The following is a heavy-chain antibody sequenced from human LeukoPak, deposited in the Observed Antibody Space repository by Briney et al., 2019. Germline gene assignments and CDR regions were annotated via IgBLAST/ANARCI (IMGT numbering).Heavy chain of an antibody. D-gene: IGHD6-13*01. V-gene: IGHV3-48*04. CDR3: ARDYWQQPDY. J-gene: IGHJ4*02. CDR1: GFTFSSYS. Sequence: GGSLRLSCAASGFTFSSYSMNWVRQAPGKGLEWVSYISSSSSTIYYADSVKGRFTISRDNAKNSLYLQMNSLRAEDTAVYYCARDYWQQPDYWGQGTLVTVSS. CDR2: ISSSSSTI.